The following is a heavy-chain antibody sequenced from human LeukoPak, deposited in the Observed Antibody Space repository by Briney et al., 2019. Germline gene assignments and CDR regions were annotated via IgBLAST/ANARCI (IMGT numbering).Heavy chain of an antibody. J-gene: IGHJ3*02. V-gene: IGHV1-3*03. CDR3: ARDRRNGYDAFDI. Sequence: ASVKVSCKASGYTFTSYAMHWVRQAPGQRLEWMGWINAGNGNTKCSQEFQGRVTITRDTSASTAYMELSSLRSEDMAVYYCARDRRNGYDAFDIWGQGTMVTVSS. D-gene: IGHD3-3*01. CDR2: INAGNGNT. CDR1: GYTFTSYA.